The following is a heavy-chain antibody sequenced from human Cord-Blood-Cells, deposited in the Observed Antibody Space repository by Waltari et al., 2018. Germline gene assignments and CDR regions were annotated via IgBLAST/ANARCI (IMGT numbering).Heavy chain of an antibody. J-gene: IGHJ4*02. CDR1: GDSISSGDYY. CDR2: SYYSGST. V-gene: IGHV4-30-4*08. D-gene: IGHD1-1*01. CDR3: AREPVGKLAGYDY. Sequence: QVQLQESGPGLVKPSQTLSLTCTVSGDSISSGDYYWSWIRQPPGKGLEWIGYSYYSGSTYYNPSLKSRVTISVDTSKNQFSLKLSSVTAADTAVYYCAREPVGKLAGYDYWGQGTLVTVSS.